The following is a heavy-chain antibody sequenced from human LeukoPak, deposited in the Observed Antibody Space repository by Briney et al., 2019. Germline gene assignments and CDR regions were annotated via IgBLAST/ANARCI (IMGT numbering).Heavy chain of an antibody. J-gene: IGHJ6*02. CDR1: GFTVSSNY. Sequence: GGSLRLSCAASGFTVSSNYMSWVRQAPGKGLEWVSVIYSGGSTYYADSVKGIFTISRDNSKNTLYLQMNSLRAEDTAVYYCARGGASYGSGSYYHQAPLASIYYYGMDVWGQRTTVTVSS. D-gene: IGHD3-10*01. CDR2: IYSGGST. V-gene: IGHV3-66*01. CDR3: ARGGASYGSGSYYHQAPLASIYYYGMDV.